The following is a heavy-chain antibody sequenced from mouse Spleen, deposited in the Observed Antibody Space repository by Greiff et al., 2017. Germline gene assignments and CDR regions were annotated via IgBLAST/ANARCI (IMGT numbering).Heavy chain of an antibody. CDR1: GFTFSSYA. CDR3: ARHRGNYVGLYAMDY. V-gene: IGHV5-9-3*01. D-gene: IGHD2-1*01. Sequence: EVQLVESGGGLVKLGGSLKLSCAASGFTFSSYAMSWVRQTPEKRLEWVATISSGGGNTYYPDSVKGRFTISRDNAKNTLYLQMSSLKSEDTAMYYCARHRGNYVGLYAMDYWGQGTSVTVSS. CDR2: ISSGGGNT. J-gene: IGHJ4*01.